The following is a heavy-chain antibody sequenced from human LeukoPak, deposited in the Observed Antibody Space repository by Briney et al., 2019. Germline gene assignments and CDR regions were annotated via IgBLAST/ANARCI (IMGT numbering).Heavy chain of an antibody. V-gene: IGHV3-48*03. CDR1: GFTFSNYE. CDR3: ARGLASSNWPHWFDP. CDR2: ISAIDSTT. Sequence: PGGSLRLSRAASGFTFSNYEMNWVRQAPGKGLEWVSYISAIDSTTYYADSVKGRFTISRDNAKNSLYLQMNSLRVEDTAVYHCARGLASSNWPHWFDPWGQGTLVSVSS. D-gene: IGHD6-13*01. J-gene: IGHJ5*02.